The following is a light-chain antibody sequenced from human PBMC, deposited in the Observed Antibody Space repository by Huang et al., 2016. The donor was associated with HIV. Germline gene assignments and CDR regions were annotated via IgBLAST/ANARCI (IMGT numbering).Light chain of an antibody. CDR3: KQYYNCPDT. CDR2: GTC. CDR1: QSVSNS. V-gene: IGKV3-15*01. Sequence: EIVMTQSPATLSVSPGERAILSCRASQSVSNSLAWFQQKPGQTPRLLIYGTCTRATGIPARFSGSGSGTEFTLTISSLQSEDFAVYYCKQYYNCPDTFGQGTKLEIK. J-gene: IGKJ2*01.